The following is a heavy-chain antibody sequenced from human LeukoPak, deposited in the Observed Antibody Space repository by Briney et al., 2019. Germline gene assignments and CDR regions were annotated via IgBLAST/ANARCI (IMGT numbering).Heavy chain of an antibody. CDR1: GGSISSGDYY. CDR3: ARDPGHLDAFDI. V-gene: IGHV4-30-4*08. Sequence: SETLSLTCTVSGGSISSGDYYWSWIRQPPGKGLEWIGYIYYSGSTYYNPSLKSRVTISVDTSKNQFSLKLSSVTAADTAVYYCARDPGHLDAFDIWGQGTMVTVSS. J-gene: IGHJ3*02. CDR2: IYYSGST.